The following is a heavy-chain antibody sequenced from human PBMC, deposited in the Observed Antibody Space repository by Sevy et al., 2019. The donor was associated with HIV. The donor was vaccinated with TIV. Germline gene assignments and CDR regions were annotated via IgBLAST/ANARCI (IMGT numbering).Heavy chain of an antibody. Sequence: GGSLRLSCGASGFIFSNNAMNWVRQAPGKGPEWVSGVESGGSTYYADSVKGRFTISRDNSKNMLFLQMSSLRAEDTAISYCATGDTAMITDLDYWGLGTLVTVSS. CDR1: GFIFSNNA. D-gene: IGHD5-18*01. J-gene: IGHJ4*02. V-gene: IGHV3-23*01. CDR3: ATGDTAMITDLDY. CDR2: VESGGST.